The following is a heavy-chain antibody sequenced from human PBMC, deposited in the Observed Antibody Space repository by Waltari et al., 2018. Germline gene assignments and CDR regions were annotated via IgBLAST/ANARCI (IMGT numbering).Heavy chain of an antibody. CDR3: AMSLTVLVRVDH. Sequence: EVRLVESGGGLVKPGGSLRLSCAASGFIFSSCAMNCVRQAPGTGLEWVAGLSASGSRTFYAASVKGRFTISRDNSNNTLYAQMTSLTPEDTATYYCAMSLTVLVRVDHWGQGTLVAVSS. CDR1: GFIFSSCA. CDR2: LSASGSRT. D-gene: IGHD1-26*01. V-gene: IGHV3-23*04. J-gene: IGHJ4*02.